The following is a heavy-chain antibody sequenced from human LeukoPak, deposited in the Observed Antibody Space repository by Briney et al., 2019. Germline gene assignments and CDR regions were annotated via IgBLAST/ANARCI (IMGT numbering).Heavy chain of an antibody. CDR3: ARDRRVREFTYYYDSSGYSYFDY. J-gene: IGHJ4*02. V-gene: IGHV4-59*12. CDR1: GGSISSYY. CDR2: IYYSGST. D-gene: IGHD3-22*01. Sequence: PSETLSLTCTVSGGSISSYYWSWIRQPPGKGLEWIGYIYYSGSTNYNPSLKSRVTISVDTSKNRFSLKLSSVTAADTAVYYCARDRRVREFTYYYDSSGYSYFDYWGQGTLVTVSS.